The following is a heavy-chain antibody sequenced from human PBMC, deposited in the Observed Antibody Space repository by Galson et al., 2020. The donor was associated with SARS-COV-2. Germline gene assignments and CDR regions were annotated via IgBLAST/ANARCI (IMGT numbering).Heavy chain of an antibody. Sequence: GGSLRLSCAASGFTFSSYDMHWVRQATGKGLEWVSAIGTAGDTYYPGSVKSRFTISRENAKNSLYLQMNSLRAGDTAVYYCARVRYYGSGSNPYYYYGMVVWGQGTTVTVSS. J-gene: IGHJ6*02. V-gene: IGHV3-13*04. CDR1: GFTFSSYD. D-gene: IGHD3-10*01. CDR2: IGTAGDT. CDR3: ARVRYYGSGSNPYYYYGMVV.